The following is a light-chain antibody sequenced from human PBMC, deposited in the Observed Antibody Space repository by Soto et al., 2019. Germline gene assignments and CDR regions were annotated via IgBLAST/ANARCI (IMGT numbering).Light chain of an antibody. CDR2: AVT. CDR3: SSYTGSGTF. CDR1: SSDGGGYDQ. Sequence: QSALTQPASVSGSPGQSIASSCTGTSSDGGGYDQVSWYQQHPGKAPKLMIYAVTTRPSGVSNRFSGSKSGNTASLTISGLQAEDEADYYCSSYTGSGTFFGGGTKLTVL. J-gene: IGLJ2*01. V-gene: IGLV2-14*01.